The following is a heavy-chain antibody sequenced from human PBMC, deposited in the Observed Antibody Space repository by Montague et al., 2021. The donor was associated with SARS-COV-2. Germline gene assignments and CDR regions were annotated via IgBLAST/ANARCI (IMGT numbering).Heavy chain of an antibody. V-gene: IGHV4-39*01. CDR3: ATLPSSFTILGVVQGYYFDD. CDR2: KYYSGST. D-gene: IGHD3-3*01. J-gene: IGHJ4*02. CDR1: GASISSRSYY. Sequence: SETLSLTCTVSGASISSRSYYWGWIRQPPGKGLEWIGFKYYSGSTYYNPNLKSRVTISVDTSKNQLSLKLSSVTAADTAVYYCATLPSSFTILGVVQGYYFDDWGQGTLVTVSS.